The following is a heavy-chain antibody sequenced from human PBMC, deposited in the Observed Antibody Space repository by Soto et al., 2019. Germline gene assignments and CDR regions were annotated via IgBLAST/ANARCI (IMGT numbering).Heavy chain of an antibody. CDR2: IYSGGGT. J-gene: IGHJ3*02. CDR1: GFTVSSSY. Sequence: GGSLRLSCAASGFTVSSSYMNWVRQAPGKGLEWVSIIYSGGGTYYADSVKGRFTISRDTSKNTLYLQMNSLRAEDTAVYYCARSSGWSYHSHAFYIWGQGTMGTVSS. D-gene: IGHD3-16*02. CDR3: ARSSGWSYHSHAFYI. V-gene: IGHV3-53*01.